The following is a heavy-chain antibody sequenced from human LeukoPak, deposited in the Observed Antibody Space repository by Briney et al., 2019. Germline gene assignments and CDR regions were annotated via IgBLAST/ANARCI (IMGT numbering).Heavy chain of an antibody. CDR1: GFTVSSNY. Sequence: PGGSLRLSCAASGFTVSSNYMSWVRQAPGKGLEWVSVIYSGGSTYYADSMKGRFTISRDNSKNTLYLQMNSLNAEDTAVYYCARGRAVVRGLYGMDVWGQGTTVTVSS. CDR2: IYSGGST. CDR3: ARGRAVVRGLYGMDV. D-gene: IGHD3-10*01. V-gene: IGHV3-66*01. J-gene: IGHJ6*02.